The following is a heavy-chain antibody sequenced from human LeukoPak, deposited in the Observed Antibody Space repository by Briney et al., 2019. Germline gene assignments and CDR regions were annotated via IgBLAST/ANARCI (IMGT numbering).Heavy chain of an antibody. J-gene: IGHJ4*02. V-gene: IGHV3-30*04. CDR3: AKDSGNYAKYYFDY. CDR1: GFTLSTYA. D-gene: IGHD1-26*01. CDR2: ISYDGRDK. Sequence: PGGSLRLSCAASGFTLSTYAMHWVRQAPGKGLEWVAVISYDGRDKKYADSVKGRFSISRDNSKNTLYLQMDSLRSEDTAVYYCAKDSGNYAKYYFDYWGQGTLVTVSS.